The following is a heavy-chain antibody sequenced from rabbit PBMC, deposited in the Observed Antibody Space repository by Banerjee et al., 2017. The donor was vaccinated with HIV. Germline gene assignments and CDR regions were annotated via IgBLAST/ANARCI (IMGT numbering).Heavy chain of an antibody. CDR3: ARSDDTISGFYWL. CDR2: IAIGSGGST. CDR1: GFDISSYS. D-gene: IGHD1-1*01. V-gene: IGHV1S45*01. J-gene: IGHJ4*01. Sequence: QQQLEESGGGLVKPGGTLTLTCTASGFDISSYSMCWVRQAPGKGLEWIGCIAIGSGGSTYYATWAKGRFTISKTSSTTVTLQMTSLTAADTATYFCARSDDTISGFYWLWGPGTLVTVS.